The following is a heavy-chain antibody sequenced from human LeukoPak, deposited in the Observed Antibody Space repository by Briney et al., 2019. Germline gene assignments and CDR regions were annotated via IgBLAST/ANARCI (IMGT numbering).Heavy chain of an antibody. CDR3: AKGTAAAGPNWFDP. V-gene: IGHV3-23*01. J-gene: IGHJ5*02. D-gene: IGHD6-13*01. Sequence: GGSLRLSRAALGLTLSSYAMSWVRQAPGKGLEWVSAISGSGGSTYYADSVKGRFTISRDNSKNTLYLQMNSLRAEDTAVYYCAKGTAAAGPNWFDPWGQGTLVTVSS. CDR1: GLTLSSYA. CDR2: ISGSGGST.